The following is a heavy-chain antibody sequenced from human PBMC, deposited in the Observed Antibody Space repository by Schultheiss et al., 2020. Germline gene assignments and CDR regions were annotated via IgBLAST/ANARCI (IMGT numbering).Heavy chain of an antibody. V-gene: IGHV3-30-3*01. Sequence: GGSLRLSCAASGFTFSSYAMHWVRQAPGKGLEWVAVISYDGSNKYYADSVMGRFTISRDNSKNTLYLQMNSLRAEDTAVYYCARDGTYYYDSSGYYPRFDYWGQGTLVTVSS. D-gene: IGHD3-22*01. J-gene: IGHJ4*02. CDR3: ARDGTYYYDSSGYYPRFDY. CDR1: GFTFSSYA. CDR2: ISYDGSNK.